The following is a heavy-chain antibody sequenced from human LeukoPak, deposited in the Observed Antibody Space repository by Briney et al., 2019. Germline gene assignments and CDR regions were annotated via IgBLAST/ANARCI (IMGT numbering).Heavy chain of an antibody. CDR3: ARGYSSSWYRVWIGFVY. CDR1: GGSFSGYY. Sequence: SETLSLTCAVYGGSFSGYYWRWIRQPPGKGLEWIGEINHSGSTNYNPSLKSRVTISVDTSKNQFSLKLSSVTAADTAVYYCARGYSSSWYRVWIGFVYWGQGTLVTVSS. CDR2: INHSGST. J-gene: IGHJ4*02. V-gene: IGHV4-34*01. D-gene: IGHD6-13*01.